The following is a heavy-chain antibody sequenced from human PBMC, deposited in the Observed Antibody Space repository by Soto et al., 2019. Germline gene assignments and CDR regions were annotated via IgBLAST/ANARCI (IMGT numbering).Heavy chain of an antibody. CDR2: TYYRSKWYY. J-gene: IGHJ4*02. CDR3: ARGGTTWIFDY. CDR1: GNSVSSVSFD. D-gene: IGHD1-1*01. V-gene: IGHV6-1*01. Sequence: SPTLSFTCAISGNSVSSVSFDWNWIRLSPSRGLEWLGRTYYRSKWYYDYAVSVKSRITIIPDTSRNQFSLQLNSVTPDDTAVYYCARGGTTWIFDYWGQGTLVTVSS.